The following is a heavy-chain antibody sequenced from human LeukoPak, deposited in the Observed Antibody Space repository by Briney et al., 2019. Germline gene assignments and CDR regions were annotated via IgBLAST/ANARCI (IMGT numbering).Heavy chain of an antibody. J-gene: IGHJ4*02. CDR3: AKDMRAITMIVVAPGVFDY. D-gene: IGHD3-22*01. CDR1: GFTFDNYA. Sequence: GGSLRLSCAASGFTFDNYAMHWVRQAPGKGLEWVSGISWNSGSIGYADSVKGRFTISRDNAKNSLYLQMNSLRAEDTALYYCAKDMRAITMIVVAPGVFDYWGQGTLVTVSS. V-gene: IGHV3-9*01. CDR2: ISWNSGSI.